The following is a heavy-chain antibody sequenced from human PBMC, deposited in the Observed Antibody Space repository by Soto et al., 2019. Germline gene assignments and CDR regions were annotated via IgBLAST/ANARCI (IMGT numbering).Heavy chain of an antibody. CDR1: GFTFSSYS. D-gene: IGHD2-2*01. CDR2: ISSSSSYI. CDR3: ASLLSLPAHIPADMDV. Sequence: GGSLRLSCAASGFTFSSYSMNWVRQAPGKGLEWVSSISSSSSYIYYADSVKGRFTISRDNAKNSLYLQMNSLRAEDTAVYYCASLLSLPAHIPADMDVWGQGTTVTVSS. V-gene: IGHV3-21*04. J-gene: IGHJ6*02.